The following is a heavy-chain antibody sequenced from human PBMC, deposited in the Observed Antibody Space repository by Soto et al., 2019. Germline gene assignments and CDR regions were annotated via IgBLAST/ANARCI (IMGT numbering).Heavy chain of an antibody. V-gene: IGHV1-18*01. CDR2: ISANNGKA. CDR3: ARFSGPRMYYYYYMDV. Sequence: ASVKVSCKASGYTFTSYAISWVRQAPGQGLEWMGWISANNGKANYAQKLQGRVTITADKSTSTAYMELSSLRSEDTAVYYCARFSGPRMYYYYYMDVWGKGTTVTVSS. J-gene: IGHJ6*03. D-gene: IGHD6-19*01. CDR1: GYTFTSYA.